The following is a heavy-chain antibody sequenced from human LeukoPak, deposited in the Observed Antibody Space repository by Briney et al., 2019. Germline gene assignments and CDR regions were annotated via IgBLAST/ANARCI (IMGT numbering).Heavy chain of an antibody. Sequence: GGSLRLSCAASGFTFSSYGMHWVRQAPGKGLEWVAFIRYDGSNKYYADSVKGRFTISRDNSKNTLYLQMNSLRAEDTAVYYCARDRDYYDSSWDYYYYMDVWGKGTTVTVSS. CDR2: IRYDGSNK. J-gene: IGHJ6*03. CDR3: ARDRDYYDSSWDYYYYMDV. D-gene: IGHD3-22*01. V-gene: IGHV3-30*02. CDR1: GFTFSSYG.